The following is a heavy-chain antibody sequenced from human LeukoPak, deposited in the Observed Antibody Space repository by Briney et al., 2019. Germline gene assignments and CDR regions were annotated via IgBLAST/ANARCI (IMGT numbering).Heavy chain of an antibody. CDR2: VYYSGST. J-gene: IGHJ3*02. CDR1: GASISSSSYY. Sequence: PSETLSLTCTVSGASISSSSYYWGWIRQPPGKGLEWIVSVYYSGSTYYNPSLKSRVTISVDTSKNQFSLKLSSVTAADTAVYYCARLSCSSTSCFHTFDIWGQGTMVTVSS. V-gene: IGHV4-39*01. D-gene: IGHD2-2*01. CDR3: ARLSCSSTSCFHTFDI.